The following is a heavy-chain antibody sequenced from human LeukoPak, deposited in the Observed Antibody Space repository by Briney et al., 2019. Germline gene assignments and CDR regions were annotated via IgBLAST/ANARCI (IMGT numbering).Heavy chain of an antibody. CDR1: GYTFTSYV. CDR2: MSAYNVCT. Sequence: ASVKVSCKASGYTFTSYVISWVRQAPGQGLEWVEWMSAYNVCTSYAQKLQGRVTMTTDTSTSTAYMELRSLRSDDTAVYYCARVGDIVVVPAAEYNWFDPWGQGTLVTVSS. D-gene: IGHD2-2*01. J-gene: IGHJ5*02. V-gene: IGHV1-18*01. CDR3: ARVGDIVVVPAAEYNWFDP.